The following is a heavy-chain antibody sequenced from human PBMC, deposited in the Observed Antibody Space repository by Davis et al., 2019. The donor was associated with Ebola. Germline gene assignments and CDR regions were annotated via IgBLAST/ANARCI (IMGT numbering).Heavy chain of an antibody. CDR1: AFTFSGSA. CDR3: SFTTPDAFDI. J-gene: IGHJ3*02. Sequence: ARSLTLSCAASAFTFSGSATHWVRQASGKGLGWVGRIRSKANSYATAYAASVTGRFTISRDDSKNTAYLQMNSLKTEDTAVYYCSFTTPDAFDIWGQGTMVTVSS. D-gene: IGHD1-14*01. CDR2: IRSKANSYAT. V-gene: IGHV3-73*01.